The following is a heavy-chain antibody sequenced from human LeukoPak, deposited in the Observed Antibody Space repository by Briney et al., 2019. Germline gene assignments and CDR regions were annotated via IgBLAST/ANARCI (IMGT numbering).Heavy chain of an antibody. V-gene: IGHV3-9*01. J-gene: IGHJ4*02. CDR1: GFTFDDYA. Sequence: GGSLRLSCAASGFTFDDYAMHWVRQAPGKGLEWVSGISWNSGSIGYADSVKGRFTISRDNAKNSLYLQMNSLRAEDTAVYYCAREGSSWYRREIDYWGQGTLVTVSS. CDR3: AREGSSWYRREIDY. D-gene: IGHD6-13*01. CDR2: ISWNSGSI.